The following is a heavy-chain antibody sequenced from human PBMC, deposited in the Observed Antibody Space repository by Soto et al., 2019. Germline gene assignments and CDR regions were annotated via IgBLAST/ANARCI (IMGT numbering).Heavy chain of an antibody. D-gene: IGHD3-3*01. Sequence: PSETLSLTCTVSGGSISSYYWSWIRQPPGKGLEWIGYIYYSGSTNYNPSLKSRVTISVDTSKNQFSLKLSSVTAADTAVYYCARSGADTYYDFWSGYPRYYYYYMDVWGKGTTVTVSS. V-gene: IGHV4-59*01. J-gene: IGHJ6*03. CDR2: IYYSGST. CDR1: GGSISSYY. CDR3: ARSGADTYYDFWSGYPRYYYYYMDV.